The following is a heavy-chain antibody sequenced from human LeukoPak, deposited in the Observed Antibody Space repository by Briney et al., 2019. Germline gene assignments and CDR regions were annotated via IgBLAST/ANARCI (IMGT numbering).Heavy chain of an antibody. CDR2: IKQDGSEK. CDR3: AHGSMYQLDY. CDR1: GFTFSSYW. Sequence: GGSLRLSCAASGFTFSSYWMSWVRQAPGKGLEWVANIKQDGSEKNSVDSVKGRFTISRDNAKNSLYLQMNSLRAEDTAVYYCAHGSMYQLDYWGQGTLVTVSS. V-gene: IGHV3-7*03. J-gene: IGHJ4*02. D-gene: IGHD2-2*01.